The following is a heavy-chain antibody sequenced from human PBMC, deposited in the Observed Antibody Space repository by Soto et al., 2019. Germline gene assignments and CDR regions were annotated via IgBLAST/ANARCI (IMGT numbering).Heavy chain of an antibody. V-gene: IGHV4-39*01. Sequence: SETLSLTCIVSGGFISRSSYYWGWIRQPPGKGLEWIGSMYYTGNIHYNPSLKSRVTMSVDTSKNQLSLRLSSVTAADTAVYYCARHSVRLDHYDSSGHLDYWGQGTLVTVSS. CDR1: GGFISRSSYY. CDR3: ARHSVRLDHYDSSGHLDY. D-gene: IGHD3-22*01. J-gene: IGHJ4*02. CDR2: MYYTGNI.